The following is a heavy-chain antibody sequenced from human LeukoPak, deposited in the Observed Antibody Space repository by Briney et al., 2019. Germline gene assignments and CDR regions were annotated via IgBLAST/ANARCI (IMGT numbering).Heavy chain of an antibody. CDR1: GFTFGDYG. CDR2: IRSKIYGGTT. V-gene: IGHV3-49*03. Sequence: GGSLRLSCAASGFTFGDYGMSWFRQAPGKGLEWVGFIRSKIYGGTTEYAASMKGKFSISRDDSKSIAYLQMNSLKSEDTALYYCTRVGKFFWDFDYWGQGTLVTVSS. D-gene: IGHD3-3*01. J-gene: IGHJ4*02. CDR3: TRVGKFFWDFDY.